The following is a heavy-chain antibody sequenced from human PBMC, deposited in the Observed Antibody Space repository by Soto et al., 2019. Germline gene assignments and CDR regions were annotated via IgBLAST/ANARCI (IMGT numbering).Heavy chain of an antibody. CDR3: ARGDREDILVVVGARPGEYGIDI. D-gene: IGHD2-15*01. Sequence: ESVGGVVQPGGSLRLSCAASGFTFRNHAMHWVRQAPGKGLECLAVIAYDGSNAFYRDSVKGRFTVSRDNSKNTLYLHMDRRRSEDTGVYYCARGDREDILVVVGARPGEYGIDIWGQGATVTVSS. V-gene: IGHV3-30-3*01. J-gene: IGHJ6*02. CDR2: IAYDGSNA. CDR1: GFTFRNHA.